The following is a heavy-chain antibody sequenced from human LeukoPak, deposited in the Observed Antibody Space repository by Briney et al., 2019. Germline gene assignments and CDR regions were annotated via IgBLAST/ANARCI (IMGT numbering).Heavy chain of an antibody. CDR3: ARDLSPGIAVAPRWFDP. CDR1: GYTFTSYV. CDR2: ISAYNGNT. D-gene: IGHD6-19*01. J-gene: IGHJ5*02. Sequence: ASVKVSCKASGYTFTSYVISWVRQAPGQGLEWMGWISAYNGNTNYAQKLQGRVTMTTDTSTSTAYMELRSLRSDDTAVYYCARDLSPGIAVAPRWFDPWGQGTLDTVSS. V-gene: IGHV1-18*01.